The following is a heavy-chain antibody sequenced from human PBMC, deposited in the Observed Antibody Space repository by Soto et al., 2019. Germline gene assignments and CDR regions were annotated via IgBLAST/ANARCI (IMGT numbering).Heavy chain of an antibody. Sequence: ASVKVSCKASGGTFSSYTISWVRQAPGQGLEWMGRIIPILGIANYAQKFQGRVTITADKSTSTAYMELSSLRSEDTAVYYCARCITGPGGWFYPWGKGTLVTVSS. D-gene: IGHD1-20*01. J-gene: IGHJ5*02. CDR1: GGTFSSYT. CDR3: ARCITGPGGWFYP. CDR2: IIPILGIA. V-gene: IGHV1-69*02.